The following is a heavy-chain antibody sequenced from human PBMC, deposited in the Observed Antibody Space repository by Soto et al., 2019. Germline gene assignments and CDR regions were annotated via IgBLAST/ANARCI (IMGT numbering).Heavy chain of an antibody. CDR2: IYPGDSDT. J-gene: IGHJ6*02. CDR3: ARHGRVQDIGVVPAAIGMDV. V-gene: IGHV5-51*01. D-gene: IGHD2-2*02. CDR1: GDRFTSYW. Sequence: RGSLKRSGKRSGDRFTSYWSGSVRQKPGKGLEWMGIIYPGDSDTRYSPSFQGQVPISADKSISTAYLQWSSLKASDTAMYYCARHGRVQDIGVVPAAIGMDVWGQGTTVTVSS.